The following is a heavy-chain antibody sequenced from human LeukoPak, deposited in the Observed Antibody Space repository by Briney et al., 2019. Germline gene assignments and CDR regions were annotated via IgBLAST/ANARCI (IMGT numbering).Heavy chain of an antibody. CDR1: GGSISSYY. D-gene: IGHD3-22*01. Sequence: PSETLSLTCTVSGGSISSYYRSWIRQPPGKGLEWIGYIYYSGSTNYNPSLKSRVTISVDKSKNQFSLKLSSVTAADTAVYYCARDFWYYYDSSGSESFQHWGQGTLVTVSS. CDR2: IYYSGST. J-gene: IGHJ1*01. CDR3: ARDFWYYYDSSGSESFQH. V-gene: IGHV4-59*12.